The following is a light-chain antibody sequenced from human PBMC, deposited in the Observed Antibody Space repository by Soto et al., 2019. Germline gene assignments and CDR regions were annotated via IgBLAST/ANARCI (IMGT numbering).Light chain of an antibody. CDR3: SSYANTNTYV. Sequence: QSVLTQPASVSGSPGQSITISCTGTSSDVGGYNYVSWFQQHPDKAPKLVIYEVTHRPSGFSDRFSGSKSCNTAFLTISGLQTEDEADYYCSSYANTNTYVFGTGTKSPS. CDR2: EVT. CDR1: SSDVGGYNY. V-gene: IGLV2-14*01. J-gene: IGLJ1*01.